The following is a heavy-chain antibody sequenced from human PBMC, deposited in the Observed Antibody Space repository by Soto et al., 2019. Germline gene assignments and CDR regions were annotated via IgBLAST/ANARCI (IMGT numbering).Heavy chain of an antibody. CDR1: GFIFENFG. V-gene: IGHV3-23*01. D-gene: IGHD2-15*01. CDR2: ISGSGFKK. CDR3: AKSQGVESGPLATVDWFDP. Sequence: GGSLRLSCAASGFIFENFGMSWVRQAPGKGLEWISSISGSGFKKYYADSVKGRFTISRDNSKSTVYLALNNLSAEDTAVYHCAKSQGVESGPLATVDWFDPWGQGSVVNVSS. J-gene: IGHJ5*02.